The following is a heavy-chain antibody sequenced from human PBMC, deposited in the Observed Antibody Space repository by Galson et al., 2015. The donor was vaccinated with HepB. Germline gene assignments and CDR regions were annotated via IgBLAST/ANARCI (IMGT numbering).Heavy chain of an antibody. V-gene: IGHV3-23*01. CDR3: AKDLTPNTVTTINLDS. J-gene: IGHJ4*02. D-gene: IGHD4-17*01. CDR1: GFTFSNYG. Sequence: SLRLSCAASGFTFSNYGMTWVRQAPGEGLEWVSVISASGGTTYYADAVKGRFTISRDESTNTLYLQMNSLRAEDTAIYYCAKDLTPNTVTTINLDSWGQGTLVTVSS. CDR2: ISASGGTT.